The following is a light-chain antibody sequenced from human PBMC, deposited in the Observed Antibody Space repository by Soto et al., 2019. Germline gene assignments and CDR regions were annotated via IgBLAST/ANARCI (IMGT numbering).Light chain of an antibody. Sequence: SVLTQPPSGSAAPGQKVTISFSGSSSISGNNYASWYQQLPTTAPKLLIYENNKRPPGIPDRFSGSKPGTSATLGITGLQTGDEADYYCGTWDSSLSAYVFGTGTKVTVL. CDR3: GTWDSSLSAYV. CDR2: ENN. CDR1: SSISGNNY. J-gene: IGLJ1*01. V-gene: IGLV1-51*02.